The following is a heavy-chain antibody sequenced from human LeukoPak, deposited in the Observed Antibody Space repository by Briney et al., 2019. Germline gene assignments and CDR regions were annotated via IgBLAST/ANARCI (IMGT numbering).Heavy chain of an antibody. CDR1: GGSISSYY. CDR2: IYYSGST. D-gene: IGHD3-3*01. J-gene: IGHJ4*02. CDR3: ARAKEYYDFWSGYWKYYFDY. Sequence: PSETLSLTCTVSGGSISSYYWSWIRQPPGKGLEWIGYIYYSGSTNYNPSLKSRVTISVDTSKNQFSLKLSSVTAAYTAVYYCARAKEYYDFWSGYWKYYFDYWGQGTLVTVS. V-gene: IGHV4-59*01.